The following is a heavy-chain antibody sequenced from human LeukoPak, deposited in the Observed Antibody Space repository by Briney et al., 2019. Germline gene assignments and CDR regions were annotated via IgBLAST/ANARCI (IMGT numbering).Heavy chain of an antibody. CDR1: GGSISSYY. CDR3: ADSSGYYSPRYYYYYGMDV. V-gene: IGHV4-59*01. Sequence: SETLSLTCTVSGGSISSYYWSWIRQPPGKGLEWIGYIYYSGSTNYNPSLKSRVTISVDTSKNQFSLKLSSVTAEDTAVYYCADSSGYYSPRYYYYYGMDVWGQGTTVTVSS. CDR2: IYYSGST. D-gene: IGHD3-22*01. J-gene: IGHJ6*02.